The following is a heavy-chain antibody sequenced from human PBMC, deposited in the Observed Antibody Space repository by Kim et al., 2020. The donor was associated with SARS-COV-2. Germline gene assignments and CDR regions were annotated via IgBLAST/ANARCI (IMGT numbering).Heavy chain of an antibody. V-gene: IGHV6-1*01. J-gene: IGHJ3*02. CDR1: GDSVSSNSPG. CDR3: ARNLDSGWSRDFASDI. CDR2: AYYRSGWYN. Sequence: SQTLSLTCDISGDSVSSNSPGWNWIRQSPSRGLEWLGRAYYRSGWYNDYALSVKSRITINPDTSKNQFSLQLKSVTREDTALYYCARNLDSGWSRDFASDIWGQGTMVTVSS. D-gene: IGHD6-19*01.